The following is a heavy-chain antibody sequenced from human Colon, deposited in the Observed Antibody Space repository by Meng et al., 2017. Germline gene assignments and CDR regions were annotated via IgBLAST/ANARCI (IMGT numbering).Heavy chain of an antibody. CDR2: INPSGSER. J-gene: IGHJ4*02. V-gene: IGHV3-7*01. CDR3: TRVSPFALSDL. D-gene: IGHD2/OR15-2a*01. Sequence: GESLKISCGASGSTFSDSWMNWVRQAPGGGLEWVANINPSGSERYYVDSVKGRFTISRDNAKNSLSLQMNSLRAEDTAMYFCTRVSPFALSDLWGQGSLVTVSS. CDR1: GSTFSDSW.